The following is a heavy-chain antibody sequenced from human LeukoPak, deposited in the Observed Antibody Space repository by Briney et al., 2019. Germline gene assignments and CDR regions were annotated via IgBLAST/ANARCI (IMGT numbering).Heavy chain of an antibody. J-gene: IGHJ2*01. D-gene: IGHD4-23*01. Sequence: SSETLSLTCTVSGGSISSSYWSWIRQPPGKRLEWIGYIYSSGTTNYNPSLKSRVTISVDTSKIQFSLKLSSVTAADTAVYYCASMTTVGGPWYFDLWGRGTLVTVSS. CDR3: ASMTTVGGPWYFDL. V-gene: IGHV4-59*01. CDR2: IYSSGTT. CDR1: GGSISSSY.